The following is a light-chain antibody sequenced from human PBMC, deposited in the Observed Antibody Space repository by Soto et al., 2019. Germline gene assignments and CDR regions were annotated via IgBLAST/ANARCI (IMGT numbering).Light chain of an antibody. Sequence: EIVLTQSPLSLPVTPGEPASISCRSSRSILGSSGYNYLNWYLQKPGQSPQLLIYLGSSRASGVPDRFSGSGSGTDFTLTIIRVEAGDVGVYFCAQGLAVPFTFGGGTKVEI. CDR2: LGS. CDR3: AQGLAVPFT. J-gene: IGKJ4*01. CDR1: RSILGSSGYNY. V-gene: IGKV2-28*01.